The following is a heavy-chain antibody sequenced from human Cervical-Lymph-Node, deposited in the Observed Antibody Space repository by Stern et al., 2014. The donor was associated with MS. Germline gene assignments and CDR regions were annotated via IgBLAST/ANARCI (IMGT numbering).Heavy chain of an antibody. CDR3: ARDHGYSSGWYRGVDY. V-gene: IGHV3-48*02. J-gene: IGHJ4*02. D-gene: IGHD6-19*01. CDR2: IRSSSRTI. Sequence: EVQLVESGGGLVQPGGSLRLSCAASGFTFSSYSMNWVRQAPGKGLEWVSYIRSSSRTIYYADSVKGRFTISRDNAKNSLYLQMNSLRDEDTAVYYCARDHGYSSGWYRGVDYWGQGTLVTVSS. CDR1: GFTFSSYS.